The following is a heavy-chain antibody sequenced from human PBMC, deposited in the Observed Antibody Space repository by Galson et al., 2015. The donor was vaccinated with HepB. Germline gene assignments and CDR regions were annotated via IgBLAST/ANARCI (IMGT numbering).Heavy chain of an antibody. Sequence: SLRLSCAASGFTFSSYAMHWVRQAPGKGLEWVAVISYDGSNKYYADSVKGRFTISRDNSKNTLYLQMNSLRAEDTAVYYCAKEYRRILYSSGCCLGYWGQGTLVTVSS. D-gene: IGHD6-19*01. CDR3: AKEYRRILYSSGCCLGY. V-gene: IGHV3-30-3*01. CDR1: GFTFSSYA. CDR2: ISYDGSNK. J-gene: IGHJ4*02.